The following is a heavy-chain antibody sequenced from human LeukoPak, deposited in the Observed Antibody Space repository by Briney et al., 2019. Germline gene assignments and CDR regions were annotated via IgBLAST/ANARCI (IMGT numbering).Heavy chain of an antibody. J-gene: IGHJ5*02. CDR1: GGSISSSSYY. CDR2: IYYSGST. CDR3: ARGVFHYGDYHNWFDP. D-gene: IGHD4-17*01. V-gene: IGHV4-39*07. Sequence: PSETLSLTCTVSGGSISSSSYYWGWIRQPPGKGLEWIGSIYYSGSTYYNPSLKSRVTISVDTSKNQFSLKLSSVTAADTAVYYCARGVFHYGDYHNWFDPWGQGTLVTVSS.